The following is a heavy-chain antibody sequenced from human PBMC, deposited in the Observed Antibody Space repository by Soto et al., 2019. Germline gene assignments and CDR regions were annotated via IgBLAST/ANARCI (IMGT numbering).Heavy chain of an antibody. CDR2: IVVGSGNT. J-gene: IGHJ3*02. Sequence: SVKVSCKASGYTFTSSAVQWVRQARGQRLEWIGWIVVGSGNTNYAQKFQERVTITRDMSTSTAYMELSSLRSEDTAVYYCAADSLGSSGTDAFDIWGQGTMVTVSS. V-gene: IGHV1-58*01. D-gene: IGHD6-13*01. CDR3: AADSLGSSGTDAFDI. CDR1: GYTFTSSA.